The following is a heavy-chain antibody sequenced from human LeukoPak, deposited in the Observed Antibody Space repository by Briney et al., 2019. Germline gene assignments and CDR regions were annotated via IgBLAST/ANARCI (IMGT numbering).Heavy chain of an antibody. CDR2: INHSGST. V-gene: IGHV4-34*01. J-gene: IGHJ4*02. D-gene: IGHD3-3*01. CDR3: ARGRQDFWGGYYSNPVNFDY. Sequence: SETLSLTCAVYGGSFSGYYWSWIRQPPGKGLVWIGEINHSGSTNYNPSLKSRVTISVDTSKNQFSLKLTSVTAADTAVYYCARGRQDFWGGYYSNPVNFDYWGQGTLVTVSS. CDR1: GGSFSGYY.